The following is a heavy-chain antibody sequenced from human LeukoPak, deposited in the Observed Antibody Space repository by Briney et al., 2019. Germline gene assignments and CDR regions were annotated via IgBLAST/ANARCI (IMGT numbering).Heavy chain of an antibody. CDR2: IRSKAYGGTT. CDR1: GFTFGDYA. Sequence: PGGSLRLSCTASGFTFGDYAMSWFRQAPGKGLEWVGFIRSKAYGGTTEYAASVKGRFTISRDDSKSIAYLQMNSLKTEDTAVYYCTRDLKWELTQGYYYYGMDVWGQGTTVTLSS. V-gene: IGHV3-49*03. CDR3: TRDLKWELTQGYYYYGMDV. J-gene: IGHJ6*02. D-gene: IGHD1-26*01.